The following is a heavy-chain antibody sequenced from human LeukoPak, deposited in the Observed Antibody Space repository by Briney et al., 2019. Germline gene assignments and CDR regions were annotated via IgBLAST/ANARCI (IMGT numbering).Heavy chain of an antibody. Sequence: SETLSLTCIVSGGSIRSGTYYWGWIRQPPGKGLEWIGSIYHSGSTYYNPSLKSRVTMSVDTSKNQLSLKLKSVTAADTAVYYCVRPYGSGGDCYQWSFDYWGQGVLVTVSS. CDR3: VRPYGSGGDCYQWSFDY. D-gene: IGHD2-15*01. CDR2: IYHSGST. J-gene: IGHJ4*02. V-gene: IGHV4-39*01. CDR1: GGSIRSGTYY.